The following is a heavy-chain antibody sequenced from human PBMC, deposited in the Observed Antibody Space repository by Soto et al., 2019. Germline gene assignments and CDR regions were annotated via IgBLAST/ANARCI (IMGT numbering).Heavy chain of an antibody. V-gene: IGHV3-30*18. CDR3: AKDHLNWWGYNHYYYGMDV. D-gene: IGHD2-8*02. Sequence: QVQLVESGGGVVQPGRSLRLSCAASGFTFSSYGMHWVRQAPGKGLEWVAVISYDGSNKYYDDSVKGRFTISRDNSKHTLYLQMHSLGAEDTAVYYCAKDHLNWWGYNHYYYGMDVWGQGTTVTVSS. CDR2: ISYDGSNK. J-gene: IGHJ6*02. CDR1: GFTFSSYG.